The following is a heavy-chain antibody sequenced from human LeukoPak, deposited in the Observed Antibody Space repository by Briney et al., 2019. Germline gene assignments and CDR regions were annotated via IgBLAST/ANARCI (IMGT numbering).Heavy chain of an antibody. CDR1: GFTFSSYS. Sequence: GGSLRLSCAASGFTFSSYSMNWVRQAPGKGLEWILYISNSGSTIYYADSVKGRFTISRDNAKNLHYLQMNSLRADDTAVYYCARDGDSGGFDYWGQGTLVTVSS. J-gene: IGHJ4*02. CDR3: ARDGDSGGFDY. CDR2: ISNSGSTI. D-gene: IGHD4-23*01. V-gene: IGHV3-48*01.